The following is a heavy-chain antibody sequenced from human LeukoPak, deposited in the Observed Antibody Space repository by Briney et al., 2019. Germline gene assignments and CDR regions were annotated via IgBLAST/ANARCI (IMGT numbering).Heavy chain of an antibody. CDR3: ARIASDWGSKYWYFDL. J-gene: IGHJ2*01. V-gene: IGHV1-2*02. D-gene: IGHD2-21*01. Sequence: ASVKVSCKASGYTFGGYFIHWVRQAPGQGLEWMGWINPLSGETNYTQKFEARVTMTRDTSITTAYMELTSLRFDDTAIYYCARIASDWGSKYWYFDLWGRGTLVTVSS. CDR2: INPLSGET. CDR1: GYTFGGYF.